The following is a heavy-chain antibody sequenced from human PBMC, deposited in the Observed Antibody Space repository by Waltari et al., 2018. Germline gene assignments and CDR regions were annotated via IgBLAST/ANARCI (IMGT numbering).Heavy chain of an antibody. CDR2: IYTSGST. J-gene: IGHJ5*02. CDR3: ARISVAGSSGFDP. V-gene: IGHV4-4*07. Sequence: QVQLQESGPGLVKPSETLSLTCTVSGGSISSYYWSWIRQPAGKGLEWVGRIYTSGSTNYHPALKSRVTMSVDTSKNHFSLKLSSVTAADTAVYYCARISVAGSSGFDPWGQGTLVTVSS. D-gene: IGHD6-19*01. CDR1: GGSISSYY.